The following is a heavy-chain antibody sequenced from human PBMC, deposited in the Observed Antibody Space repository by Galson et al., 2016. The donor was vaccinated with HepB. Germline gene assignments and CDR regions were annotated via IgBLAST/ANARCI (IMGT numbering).Heavy chain of an antibody. D-gene: IGHD3-22*01. CDR2: ISNDGSKK. CDR1: GFTFSSYA. J-gene: IGHJ4*02. CDR3: ARDQNYYDTNEYDY. V-gene: IGHV3-30*04. Sequence: SLRLSCAASGFTFSSYAMHWVRQAPGKGLEWVAVISNDGSKKNYADSVKGRFTVSRDNSKNTLYLQVNSLRAEDTAVYYCARDQNYYDTNEYDYWGQGTLVTVSS.